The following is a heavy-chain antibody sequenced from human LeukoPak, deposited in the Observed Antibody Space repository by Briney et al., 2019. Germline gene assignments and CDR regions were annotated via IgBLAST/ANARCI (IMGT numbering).Heavy chain of an antibody. J-gene: IGHJ4*02. CDR1: GFTFSGYW. V-gene: IGHV3-74*01. Sequence: GGSLRLSCAASGFTFSGYWMHWVRQVPGKGLVWISYISDDGRSKGYADSVQGRFTISRDNAKNTLSLQMNSLRVDDTAVYYCVKQDIGSYLGGYWGQGTLVTVSS. D-gene: IGHD1-26*01. CDR2: ISDDGRSK. CDR3: VKQDIGSYLGGY.